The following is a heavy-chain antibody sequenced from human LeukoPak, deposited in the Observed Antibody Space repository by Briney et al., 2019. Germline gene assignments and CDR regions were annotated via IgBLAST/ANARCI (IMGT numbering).Heavy chain of an antibody. Sequence: ASVKVSCKASGYTFIGYYMHWERQAPGQGLEWMGWTNPNSGDTNYTQKFQGRVTMTRDTSISTAYMEVSRLRYDDTAVYYCATLGSGSSPFDYWGQGTLVTVSS. CDR3: ATLGSGSSPFDY. J-gene: IGHJ4*02. V-gene: IGHV1-2*02. CDR2: TNPNSGDT. D-gene: IGHD3-10*01. CDR1: GYTFIGYY.